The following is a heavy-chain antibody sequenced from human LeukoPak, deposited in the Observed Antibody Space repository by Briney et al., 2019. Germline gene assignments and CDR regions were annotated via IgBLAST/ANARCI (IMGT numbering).Heavy chain of an antibody. D-gene: IGHD2-2*01. CDR1: GYTFTSYG. CDR3: ARQTRLICSSTSCFDFDY. Sequence: GASVKVSCKASGYTFTSYGISWVRQAPGQGLEWMGWISAYNSNTNYAQKLQGRVTMTTDTSTSTAYMELRSLRSDDTAVYYCARQTRLICSSTSCFDFDYWGQGTLVTVSS. J-gene: IGHJ4*02. V-gene: IGHV1-18*01. CDR2: ISAYNSNT.